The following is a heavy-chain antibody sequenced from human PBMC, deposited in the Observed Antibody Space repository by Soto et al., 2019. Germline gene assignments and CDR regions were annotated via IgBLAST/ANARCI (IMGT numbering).Heavy chain of an antibody. D-gene: IGHD3-3*01. V-gene: IGHV3-74*01. CDR1: GFTFSNYW. CDR3: ARGAFGAYYLDS. J-gene: IGHJ4*02. Sequence: EVQLVESGGGLVQPGGSLRLSCVASGFTFSNYWIHWVRQAPGEGLVWVSRIKGDVITTNYADSVKGRFTISRDNAKNTVFLQMNSLRAEDTALYYCARGAFGAYYLDSWGQGTLVIVS. CDR2: IKGDVITT.